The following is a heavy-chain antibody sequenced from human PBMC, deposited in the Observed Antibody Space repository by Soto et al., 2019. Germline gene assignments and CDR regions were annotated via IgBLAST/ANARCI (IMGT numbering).Heavy chain of an antibody. J-gene: IGHJ4*02. CDR2: INPANGNT. CDR3: TGSAISRYGGLIGPFDY. V-gene: IGHV1-3*05. Sequence: QVQLAQSGAEERKPGASVKVSCEATGYTFTAYAMHWVRQAPGQRLEWMGWINPANGNTKYSQKFQGRLTITSDTAANTVNMELKSLTSEVTAMDYCTGSAISRYGGLIGPFDYWGQGNLVTVSS. D-gene: IGHD3-16*02. CDR1: GYTFTAYA.